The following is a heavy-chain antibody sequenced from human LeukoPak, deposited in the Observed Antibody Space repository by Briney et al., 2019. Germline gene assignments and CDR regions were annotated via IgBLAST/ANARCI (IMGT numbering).Heavy chain of an antibody. Sequence: SVKVSCKASGGTFSSYTISWVRQAPGQGLEWMGRIIPILGIANYAQKFQGRVTITADKSTSTAYMELSSLRSEDTAVYYCACSTYYDFWRGYDFYPWGQGTLVTVSS. CDR1: GGTFSSYT. CDR2: IIPILGIA. V-gene: IGHV1-69*02. J-gene: IGHJ5*02. CDR3: ACSTYYDFWRGYDFYP. D-gene: IGHD3-3*01.